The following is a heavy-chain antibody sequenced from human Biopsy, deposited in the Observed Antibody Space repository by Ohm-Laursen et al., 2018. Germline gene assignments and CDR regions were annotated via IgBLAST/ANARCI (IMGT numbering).Heavy chain of an antibody. CDR1: NVSFSSFY. J-gene: IGHJ4*02. CDR2: IYPGGST. CDR3: ARQDGYLGYEY. Sequence: PPGTLSLTCAVYNVSFSSFYWSWIRQPPGKGLEWIGRIYPGGSTNYNPSLKSRVTMSVDTSKKQLSLRLRSVTAADTAVYYCARQDGYLGYEYWGQGALVTVSS. D-gene: IGHD5-24*01. V-gene: IGHV4-59*10.